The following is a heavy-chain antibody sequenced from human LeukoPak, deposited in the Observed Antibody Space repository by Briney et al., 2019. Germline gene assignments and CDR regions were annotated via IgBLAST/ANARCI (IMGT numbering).Heavy chain of an antibody. CDR1: RFTFSTYA. CDR3: AVIDYYESSGFHH. J-gene: IGHJ1*01. Sequence: PGGSLRLSCAVSRFTFSTYAMHWVRQAPGEGLEWVAVVSYDGSHDSYADSVKGRFIVSRDNSKNTLYLQMNSLRDEDTAVYYCAVIDYYESSGFHHWGQGTLVTVSS. CDR2: VSYDGSHD. D-gene: IGHD3-22*01. V-gene: IGHV3-30*01.